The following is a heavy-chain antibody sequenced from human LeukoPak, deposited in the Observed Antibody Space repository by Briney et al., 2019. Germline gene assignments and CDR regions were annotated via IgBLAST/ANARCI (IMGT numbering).Heavy chain of an antibody. Sequence: GGSLRLSCAASGFTFSSYGMHWVRQAPGKGLEWVSSISSSSSYIYYADSVKGRFTISRDNAKNSLYLQMNSLRAEDTAVYYCARVTRGGYDGYFDYWGQGTLVTVSS. J-gene: IGHJ4*02. D-gene: IGHD5-12*01. CDR1: GFTFSSYG. CDR2: ISSSSSYI. CDR3: ARVTRGGYDGYFDY. V-gene: IGHV3-21*01.